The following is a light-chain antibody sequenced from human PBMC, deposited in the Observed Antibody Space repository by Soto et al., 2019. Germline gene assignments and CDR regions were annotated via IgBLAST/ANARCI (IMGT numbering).Light chain of an antibody. J-gene: IGKJ5*01. V-gene: IGKV3-20*01. CDR3: QRYGSSPLIT. CDR1: QSVSSSS. CDR2: GTS. Sequence: VLTQSPATLSLSPGERATLSCRASQSVSSSSLAWYQQRPGQAPRLLIYGTSSRATGIPDRFSGSGSGTDFTLTISRLEPEDFAVYFCQRYGSSPLITFGQGTRLEIK.